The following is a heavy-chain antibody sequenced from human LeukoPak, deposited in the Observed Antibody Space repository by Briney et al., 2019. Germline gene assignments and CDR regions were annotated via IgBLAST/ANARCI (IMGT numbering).Heavy chain of an antibody. CDR3: ARDLNDYGDYSFDY. J-gene: IGHJ4*02. Sequence: SVKVSCKASGGTFSSYAISWVRQAPGQGLEWMGRVIPIFGTANYAQKFRGRVTITTDESTSTAYMELSSLRSEDTAVYCCARDLNDYGDYSFDYWGQGTLVTVSS. CDR2: VIPIFGTA. V-gene: IGHV1-69*05. CDR1: GGTFSSYA. D-gene: IGHD4-17*01.